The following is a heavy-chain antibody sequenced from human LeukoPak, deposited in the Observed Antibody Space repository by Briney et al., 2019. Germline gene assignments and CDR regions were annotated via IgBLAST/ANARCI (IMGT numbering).Heavy chain of an antibody. J-gene: IGHJ4*02. CDR3: ARAVYSYGLIDY. CDR2: ISSSSSYI. V-gene: IGHV3-21*01. Sequence: GGSLRLSCAASGFTFSSYSMNWVRQAPGKGLEWVSSISSSSSYIYYADSVKGRFTISRVNAKNSLYLQMNSLRAEDTAVYYCARAVYSYGLIDYWGQGTLVTVSS. D-gene: IGHD5-18*01. CDR1: GFTFSSYS.